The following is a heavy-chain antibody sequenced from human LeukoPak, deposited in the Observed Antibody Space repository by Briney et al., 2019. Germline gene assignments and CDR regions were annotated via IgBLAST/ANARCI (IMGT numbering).Heavy chain of an antibody. J-gene: IGHJ4*02. CDR3: ARGRPYDSSGYYPDY. CDR2: INHSGST. Sequence: SETLSLTCAVYGGSFSGYYWSWIRQPPGKGLEWIGEINHSGSTNYNPSLKSRVTISVDTSKNQFSLKLSSVTAADTAVYYCARGRPYDSSGYYPDYWGQGTLVTVSS. D-gene: IGHD3-22*01. V-gene: IGHV4-34*01. CDR1: GGSFSGYY.